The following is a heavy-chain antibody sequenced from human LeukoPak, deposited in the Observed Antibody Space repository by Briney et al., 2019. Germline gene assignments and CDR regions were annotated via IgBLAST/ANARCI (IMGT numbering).Heavy chain of an antibody. CDR2: INAGNGNT. CDR1: GYTFTIYA. V-gene: IGHV1-3*01. Sequence: ASVKVSFKASGYTFTIYAMHWVRQAPGERREWMGWINAGNGNTKYSQKFQGRVTITRNTSASTAYMELSSLRSEDTAVYYCARGVVPAAMFDYWGQGTLVTVSS. D-gene: IGHD2-2*01. J-gene: IGHJ4*02. CDR3: ARGVVPAAMFDY.